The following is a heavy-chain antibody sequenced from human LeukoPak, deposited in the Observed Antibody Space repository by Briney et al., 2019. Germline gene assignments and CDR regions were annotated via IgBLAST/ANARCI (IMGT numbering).Heavy chain of an antibody. Sequence: GESLKISCKGSGYSFTSYWIGWVRQMPGKGLEWMGIIYPGDSDTRYSPSFQGQVTISADKSISTADLQWSILKAADTAMYYCARRSPGYSSGWYKNWGQGTLVTVSS. CDR3: ARRSPGYSSGWYKN. J-gene: IGHJ4*02. CDR1: GYSFTSYW. CDR2: IYPGDSDT. D-gene: IGHD6-19*01. V-gene: IGHV5-51*01.